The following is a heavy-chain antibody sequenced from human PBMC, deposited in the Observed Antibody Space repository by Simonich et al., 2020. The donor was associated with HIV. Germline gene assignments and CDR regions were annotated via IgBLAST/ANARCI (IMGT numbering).Heavy chain of an antibody. CDR3: ARVIFVTSAGFDY. V-gene: IGHV4-34*01. CDR2: IKQRGTT. J-gene: IGHJ4*02. CDR1: AGPFSVYY. Sequence: QALLKQWGTGLLKPSEPLSLPCAVYAGPFSVYYWSWFRQPPGKGLEWIGEIKQRGTTNYNPSLKSRVTISRDTSKNQFSLKLSSVTAADTAIYYCARVIFVTSAGFDYWGQGTLVTVSS. D-gene: IGHD3-3*02.